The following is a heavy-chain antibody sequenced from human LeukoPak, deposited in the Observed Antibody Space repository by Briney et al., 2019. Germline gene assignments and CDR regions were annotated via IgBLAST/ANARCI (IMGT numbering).Heavy chain of an antibody. D-gene: IGHD5-18*01. CDR2: ISGSGGST. V-gene: IGHV3-23*01. Sequence: GGSLRLSCAASGFTFSSYAMSWVRPAPGKGLEWVSAISGSGGSTYYADSVKGRFTISRDNSKNALYLQMNSLRAEDTAVYYCAKDKAPLWPAFDYWGQGTLVTVFS. CDR1: GFTFSSYA. J-gene: IGHJ4*02. CDR3: AKDKAPLWPAFDY.